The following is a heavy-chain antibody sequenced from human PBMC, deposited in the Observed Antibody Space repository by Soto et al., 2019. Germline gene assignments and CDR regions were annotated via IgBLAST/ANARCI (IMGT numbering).Heavy chain of an antibody. CDR2: IYYSGST. Sequence: ASETLSLTCTVSGGSISSYYWSWIRQPPGKGLEWIGYIYYSGSTNYNPSLKSRVTISVDTSKNQFSLKLSSVTAADTAVYYCARDYKAAAGWDYYYYGMDVWGQGTTVTVSS. J-gene: IGHJ6*02. CDR1: GGSISSYY. D-gene: IGHD6-13*01. CDR3: ARDYKAAAGWDYYYYGMDV. V-gene: IGHV4-59*01.